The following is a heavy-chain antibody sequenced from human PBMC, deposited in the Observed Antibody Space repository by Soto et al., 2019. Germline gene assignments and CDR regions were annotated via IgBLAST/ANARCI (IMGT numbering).Heavy chain of an antibody. J-gene: IGHJ4*02. CDR3: AKPLITMIVVVVPGYDY. CDR1: GFTFSNYG. CDR2: ISYDENYK. D-gene: IGHD3-22*01. V-gene: IGHV3-30*18. Sequence: LRLSCAASGFTFSNYGMHWVRQAPGKGLEWVAVISYDENYKYYADSVKGRFTISRDNSKNTLYLQMNSLRAEDTAVYYCAKPLITMIVVVVPGYDYWGQGTLVTVSS.